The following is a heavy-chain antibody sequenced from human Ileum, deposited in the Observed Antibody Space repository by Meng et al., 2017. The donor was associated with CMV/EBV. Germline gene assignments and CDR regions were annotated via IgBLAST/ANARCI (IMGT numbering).Heavy chain of an antibody. CDR2: MYFSGIA. CDR3: ARDLTNKWFYY. J-gene: IGHJ4*02. Sequence: QVQPQESGPRLVKPAETLSLTCTASGDPISSGSHSWAWFRQPPGKRLEWIGSMYFSGIADYNPSLKSRVTISLHATQKQFSLRLTSVTAADSAVYFCARDLTNKWFYYWGQGTLVTVSS. CDR1: GDPISSGSHS. V-gene: IGHV4-39*07. D-gene: IGHD1-26*01.